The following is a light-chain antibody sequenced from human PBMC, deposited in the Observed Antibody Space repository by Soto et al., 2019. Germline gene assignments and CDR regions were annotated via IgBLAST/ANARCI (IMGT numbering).Light chain of an antibody. CDR3: QHRSEWPVS. CDR2: DAC. J-gene: IGKJ5*01. CDR1: QSVSSY. Sequence: EIVLTQSPATLSLSPRERATRACRTSQSVSSYLAGYQQKSGQAPRPIISDACNRATGIPARFSGSGSGGDCSLGSISLEPEDFAVCDCQHRSEWPVSCGQGTRL. V-gene: IGKV3-11*02.